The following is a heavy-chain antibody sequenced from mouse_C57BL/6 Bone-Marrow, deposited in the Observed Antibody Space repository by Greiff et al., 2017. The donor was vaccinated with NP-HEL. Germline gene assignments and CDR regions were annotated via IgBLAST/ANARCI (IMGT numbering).Heavy chain of an antibody. CDR2: IYPGSGST. J-gene: IGHJ2*01. V-gene: IGHV1-55*01. CDR3: AREGYDWGRNFDY. Sequence: QVQLQQPGAELMKPGASVKMSCKASGYTFTSYWITWVKQRPGQGLEWIGDIYPGSGSTNYNEKFKSKATLTVDTSSSTAYMQLSSLTSEDSAVYYCAREGYDWGRNFDYWGQGTTLTVSS. CDR1: GYTFTSYW. D-gene: IGHD2-2*01.